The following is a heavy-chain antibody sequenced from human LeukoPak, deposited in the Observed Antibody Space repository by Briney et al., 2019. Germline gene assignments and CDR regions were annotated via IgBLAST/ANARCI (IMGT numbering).Heavy chain of an antibody. CDR2: IYYSGST. Sequence: SETLSLTCTVSGGSISSYYWSWIRQPPGKGLEWIGYIYYSGSTYYNPSLKTRVTISVDTSKNQFSLNLSSVTAADTAVYYCASSAGRGFGDLRYFFDYWGQGALVTVSS. J-gene: IGHJ4*02. CDR3: ASSAGRGFGDLRYFFDY. V-gene: IGHV4-59*01. D-gene: IGHD3-10*01. CDR1: GGSISSYY.